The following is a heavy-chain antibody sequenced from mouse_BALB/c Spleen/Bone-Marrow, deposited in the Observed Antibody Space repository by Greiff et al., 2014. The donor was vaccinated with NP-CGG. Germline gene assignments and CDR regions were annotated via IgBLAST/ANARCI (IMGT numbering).Heavy chain of an antibody. CDR1: GFTFSSYT. J-gene: IGHJ4*01. D-gene: IGHD2-5*01. CDR3: TRDQRYSNYIYAMDY. Sequence: EVQLVESGGGLVRPGGSLKLSCAASGFTFSSYTMSWVRQTPEKRLEWVATISTGGSYTDYPDSVKGRFTISRDNAKNTLYLQMSSLKSEDTAMYYCTRDQRYSNYIYAMDYWGQGTSVTVSS. CDR2: ISTGGSYT. V-gene: IGHV5-6-4*01.